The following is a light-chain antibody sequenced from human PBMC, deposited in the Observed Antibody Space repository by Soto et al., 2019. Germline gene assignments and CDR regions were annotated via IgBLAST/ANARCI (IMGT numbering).Light chain of an antibody. CDR1: QSVSSY. CDR3: QQYNNWPRT. V-gene: IGKV3-15*01. Sequence: EIVLTQSPATLSLSPGERATLSCRASQSVSSYLAWYQQKPGQPHRLLIYGASTRATGIQARFSGSGSGTEFTLTIRSLQSVDFAAYYCQQYNNWPRTFGQGTKVDIK. CDR2: GAS. J-gene: IGKJ1*01.